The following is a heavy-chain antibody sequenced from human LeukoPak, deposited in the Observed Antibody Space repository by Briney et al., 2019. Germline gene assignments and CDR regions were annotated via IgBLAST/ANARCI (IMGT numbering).Heavy chain of an antibody. CDR2: ISGSGAGT. V-gene: IGHV3-23*01. D-gene: IGHD2-21*02. CDR1: GFTFNTYA. Sequence: PGGSLRLSCAASGFTFNTYAMSWVRQAPGKGLEWVSFISGSGAGTYYASSVKGRFTISRDNSKNTLYLQMNSLRAEDTAVYYCARGRAYCGGDCYPHWFDPWGQGTLVTVSS. CDR3: ARGRAYCGGDCYPHWFDP. J-gene: IGHJ5*02.